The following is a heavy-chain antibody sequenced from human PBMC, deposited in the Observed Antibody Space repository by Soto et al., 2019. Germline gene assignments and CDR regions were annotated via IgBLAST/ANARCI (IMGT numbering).Heavy chain of an antibody. D-gene: IGHD3-10*01. V-gene: IGHV1-46*03. CDR2: INPGGGST. Sequence: QVQLVQSGAEVKKPGASVKVSCKASGYNFTSYNMHWVRQAPGQGLEWMGIINPGGGSTRYAEKFQDRVTMTRDTSTSTVYMVLSSLRSEDTAVYYCARASQWFGETFEFWGQGALVTVSS. CDR1: GYNFTSYN. CDR3: ARASQWFGETFEF. J-gene: IGHJ4*02.